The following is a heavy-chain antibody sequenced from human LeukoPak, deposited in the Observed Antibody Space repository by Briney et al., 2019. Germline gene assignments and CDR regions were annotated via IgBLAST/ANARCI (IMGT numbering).Heavy chain of an antibody. CDR3: AKDRVVYNWNYAYYFDD. V-gene: IGHV3-30*04. J-gene: IGHJ4*02. CDR1: GFTFNNYA. D-gene: IGHD1-7*01. CDR2: ISFDGSNK. Sequence: GGSLRLSCATSGFTFNNYAMHWVRQAPGKGLEWVSIISFDGSNKYYADSVKGRFTISRDNSKNTLYLQMNSLRAEDTAVYYCAKDRVVYNWNYAYYFDDWGQGTLVTVSS.